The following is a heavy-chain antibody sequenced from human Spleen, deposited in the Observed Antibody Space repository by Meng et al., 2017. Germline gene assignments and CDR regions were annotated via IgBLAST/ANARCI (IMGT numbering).Heavy chain of an antibody. CDR2: INPNNGGT. CDR1: GYMFTAFF. V-gene: IGHV1-2*06. Sequence: ASVKVSCKPSGYMFTAFFMHWVRQAPGQGLEWMGRINPNNGGTHYAQKFQGRVTMTRDTSITTAYMELSRLRSDDTAVYYCAREQGGSGNAFHIWAKGTLAT. J-gene: IGHJ3*02. CDR3: AREQGGSGNAFHI. D-gene: IGHD6-19*01.